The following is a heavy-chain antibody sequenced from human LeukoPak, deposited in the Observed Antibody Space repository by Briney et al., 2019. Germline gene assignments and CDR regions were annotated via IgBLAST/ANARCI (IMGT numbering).Heavy chain of an antibody. CDR3: TRHAGYNWSDAIES. V-gene: IGHV1-69*05. CDR2: VIPIFNTT. J-gene: IGHJ4*02. D-gene: IGHD1-20*01. Sequence: SVKVSCKVSGGTFRSFVISWVRQAPGLGLEWVGGVIPIFNTTKYAQNFQGRVTITTHESASTAFMELSSLRSEDMAIYYCTRHAGYNWSDAIESWGQGTLVTVSS. CDR1: GGTFRSFV.